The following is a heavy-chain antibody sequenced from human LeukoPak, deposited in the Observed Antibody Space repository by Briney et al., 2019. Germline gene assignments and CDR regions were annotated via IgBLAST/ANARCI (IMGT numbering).Heavy chain of an antibody. CDR2: IWYDGSNK. J-gene: IGHJ3*02. Sequence: PGGSLRLSCAASGSTFSSYGMHWVRQAPGKGLEWVAVIWYDGSNKYYADSVKGRFTISRDNSKNTLYLQMNSLRAEDTAVYYCAKVMTTVTDDAFDIWGQGTMVTVSS. CDR3: AKVMTTVTDDAFDI. CDR1: GSTFSSYG. D-gene: IGHD4-17*01. V-gene: IGHV3-33*06.